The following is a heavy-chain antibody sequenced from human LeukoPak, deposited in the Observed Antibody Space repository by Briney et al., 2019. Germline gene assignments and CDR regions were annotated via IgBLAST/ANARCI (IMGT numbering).Heavy chain of an antibody. V-gene: IGHV4-59*01. CDR3: ARAGLGSSWYVRGVWFDP. CDR2: IYYSGST. Sequence: SETLSLTCTVSGGSISSYYWSWIRQPPGKGLEWIGYIYYSGSTNYNPSFKSRVTISVDTSKNQFSLKLSSVTAADTAVYYCARAGLGSSWYVRGVWFDPWGQGTLVTVSS. J-gene: IGHJ5*02. CDR1: GGSISSYY. D-gene: IGHD6-13*01.